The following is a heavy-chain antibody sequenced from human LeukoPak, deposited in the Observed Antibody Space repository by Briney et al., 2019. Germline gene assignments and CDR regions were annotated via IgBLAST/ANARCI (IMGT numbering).Heavy chain of an antibody. CDR2: IYYSGST. CDR3: ARHGYDIFSGGMDV. J-gene: IGHJ6*02. CDR1: GGSISSGGYS. V-gene: IGHV4-30-4*07. Sequence: PSQTLSLTCAVSGGSISSGGYSWSWIRQPPGKGLEWIGYIYYSGSTNYNPSLKSRVTISVDTSKNQLSLKLSSVTAADMAVYYCARHGYDIFSGGMDVWGQGTTVTVSS. D-gene: IGHD3-9*01.